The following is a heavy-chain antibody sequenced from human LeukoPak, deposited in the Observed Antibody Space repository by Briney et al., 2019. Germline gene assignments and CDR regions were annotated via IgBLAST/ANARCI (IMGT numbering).Heavy chain of an antibody. Sequence: GGSLRLSCAASGFTFSSYPMHWVRQAPGKGLEWVAVISYDGRNKYYADSVKGRFTISRDNSKNTLYLQMNSLRAEDTAVYYCAREGYYDSSGKVDYWGQGTLVTVSS. CDR3: AREGYYDSSGKVDY. CDR2: ISYDGRNK. J-gene: IGHJ4*02. D-gene: IGHD3-22*01. V-gene: IGHV3-30*04. CDR1: GFTFSSYP.